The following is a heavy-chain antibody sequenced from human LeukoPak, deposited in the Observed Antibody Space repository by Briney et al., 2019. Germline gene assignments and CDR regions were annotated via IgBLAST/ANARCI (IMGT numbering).Heavy chain of an antibody. Sequence: PGGSLRLSCAASGFTFSSYAMSWVRQAPGKGLEWVSAISSSGSTIYYADSVKGRFTISRDNAKNSLYLQMNSLRAEDTAVYYCARAHDYGDSSPDHYWGQGTLVTVSS. J-gene: IGHJ4*02. CDR3: ARAHDYGDSSPDHY. CDR2: ISSSGSTI. V-gene: IGHV3-48*04. CDR1: GFTFSSYA. D-gene: IGHD4-17*01.